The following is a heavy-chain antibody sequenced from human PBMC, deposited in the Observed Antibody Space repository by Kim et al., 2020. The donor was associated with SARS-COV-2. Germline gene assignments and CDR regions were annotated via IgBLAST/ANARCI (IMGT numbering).Heavy chain of an antibody. J-gene: IGHJ4*02. CDR2: IRSSSSYI. CDR1: GFTFSSYS. V-gene: IGHV3-21*01. CDR3: ARDRY. Sequence: GGSLRLSCAASGFTFSSYSMNWVRQAPGKGLEWVASIRSSSSYIYYADSVKGRFTISRDNAKNSLYLQMNSLRAEDTAVYYCARDRYWGQGTLVTVSS.